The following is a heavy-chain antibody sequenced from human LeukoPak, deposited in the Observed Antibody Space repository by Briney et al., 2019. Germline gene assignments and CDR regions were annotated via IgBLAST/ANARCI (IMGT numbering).Heavy chain of an antibody. Sequence: SETLSLTCTVSGGSISSGDYYWSWVRQPPGKGLEWIGYIYYSGRTYYNPSLKSRVTISVDTSKNQFSLNLSPVTAADTAVYYCARVVPGHYYDSSGYRYYFDCWGQGTLVTVSS. V-gene: IGHV4-30-4*01. J-gene: IGHJ4*02. D-gene: IGHD3-22*01. CDR1: GGSISSGDYY. CDR2: IYYSGRT. CDR3: ARVVPGHYYDSSGYRYYFDC.